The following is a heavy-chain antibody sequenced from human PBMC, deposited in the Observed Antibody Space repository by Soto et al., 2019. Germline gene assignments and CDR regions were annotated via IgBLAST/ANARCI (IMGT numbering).Heavy chain of an antibody. V-gene: IGHV3-21*01. CDR2: ISSSSSYI. J-gene: IGHJ4*02. CDR1: GFTFSSYS. Sequence: GGSLRLSWAASGFTFSSYSMNWVRQAPGKGLEWISSISSSSSYIYYADSVKGRFTISRDNAKNSLYLQMNSLRAEDTAVYYCARDGPIQLFDYWGQGTLVTVSS. CDR3: ARDGPIQLFDY. D-gene: IGHD5-18*01.